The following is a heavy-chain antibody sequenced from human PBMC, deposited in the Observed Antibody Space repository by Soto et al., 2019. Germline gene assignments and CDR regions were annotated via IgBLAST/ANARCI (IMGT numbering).Heavy chain of an antibody. V-gene: IGHV1-8*01. CDR1: GYTFTSSD. Sequence: QVQLVQSGAEVKKPGASVKVSCKASGYTFTSSDIHWVRQASGQGPEWMGWMSPNSGNTAYAQKFQGRVTMTRNTSIRTAYMELSNLTSEDTAVYYCTTPLFGGVVADWGQGTLVTVSS. D-gene: IGHD3-16*02. J-gene: IGHJ4*02. CDR2: MSPNSGNT. CDR3: TTPLFGGVVAD.